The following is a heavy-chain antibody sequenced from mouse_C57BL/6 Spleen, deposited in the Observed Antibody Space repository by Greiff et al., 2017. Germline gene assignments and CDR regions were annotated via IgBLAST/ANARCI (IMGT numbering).Heavy chain of an antibody. CDR3: ARGGLKRSSSVTRAMDY. Sequence: QVQLQQSGAELMKPGASVKLSCTATGYTFTGYWIEWVKQRPGHGLEWIGEILPGSGSTTYNEKFKGKATFTADTSSNTAYMQLSSLTTEDSAIYYCARGGLKRSSSVTRAMDYWGQGTSVTVSS. CDR1: GYTFTGYW. CDR2: ILPGSGST. D-gene: IGHD1-1*01. J-gene: IGHJ4*01. V-gene: IGHV1-9*01.